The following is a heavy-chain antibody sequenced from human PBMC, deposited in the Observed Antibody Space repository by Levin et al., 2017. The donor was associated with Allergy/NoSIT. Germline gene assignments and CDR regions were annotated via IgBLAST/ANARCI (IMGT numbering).Heavy chain of an antibody. Sequence: AASVKVSCKASGYTFTDYYMHWVRQAPGQGPEWMGWINPNSGGRNYAQNFQGRVTMTRDRSITTAYMELSRLRSDDTAVYYCARDRGGGYCSGGSCYSWSFDLWGRGTLVTVSS. CDR3: ARDRGGGYCSGGSCYSWSFDL. V-gene: IGHV1-2*02. CDR2: INPNSGGR. J-gene: IGHJ2*01. D-gene: IGHD2-15*01. CDR1: GYTFTDYY.